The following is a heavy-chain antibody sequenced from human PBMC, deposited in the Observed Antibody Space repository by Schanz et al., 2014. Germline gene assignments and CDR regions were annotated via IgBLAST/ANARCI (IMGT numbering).Heavy chain of an antibody. V-gene: IGHV3-66*01. CDR2: IYSGIGA. Sequence: EVQLLESGGGLVQPGGSLRLSCAASGFTFSSYAMSWVRQAPGKGLEWVSVIYSGIGAYYADSVKDRFTVSRDNSKNTVYLQMNSLRAGDTAVYYCARDLEGYDGGGGGFDPWGQGTLVTVSS. CDR1: GFTFSSYA. D-gene: IGHD2-21*01. CDR3: ARDLEGYDGGGGGFDP. J-gene: IGHJ5*02.